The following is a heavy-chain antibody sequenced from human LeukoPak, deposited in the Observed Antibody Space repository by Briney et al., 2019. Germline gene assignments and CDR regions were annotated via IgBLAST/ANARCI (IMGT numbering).Heavy chain of an antibody. Sequence: GGSLRLSCAASGFTFSDYYMSWIPQSPGKGLGGGSYISSSGSTIYYADSVKGRFTISRDNAKNSLYLQMNSLRAEDTAMYYCARGSGYFDYWGQGTLVTVSS. J-gene: IGHJ4*02. CDR3: ARGSGYFDY. CDR1: GFTFSDYY. CDR2: ISSSGSTI. D-gene: IGHD3-3*01. V-gene: IGHV3-11*04.